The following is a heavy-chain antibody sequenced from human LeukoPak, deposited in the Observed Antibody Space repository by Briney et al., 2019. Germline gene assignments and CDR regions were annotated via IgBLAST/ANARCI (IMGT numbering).Heavy chain of an antibody. CDR2: ISSSSSYI. CDR1: GFTFSTYN. CDR3: ASPYSSRWYELCY. Sequence: PGGSLRLSCAASGFTFSTYNMNWVRQAPGKGLGWVSSISSSSSYIYYADSVKGRFTISRDNAKNSLYLQMNSLRAEDTAVYYCASPYSSRWYELCYWGQGTLVTVSS. D-gene: IGHD6-13*01. J-gene: IGHJ4*02. V-gene: IGHV3-21*01.